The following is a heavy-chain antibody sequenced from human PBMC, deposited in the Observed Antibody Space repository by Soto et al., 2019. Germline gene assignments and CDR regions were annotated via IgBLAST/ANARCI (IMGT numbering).Heavy chain of an antibody. V-gene: IGHV3-21*01. CDR1: GFTFSSYS. CDR2: ISSSSSYI. J-gene: IGHJ2*01. Sequence: GGSLRLSCAASGFTFSSYSMNWVRQAPGKGLEWVSSISSSSSYIYYADSVKGRFTISRDNAKNSLYLQMNSLRAEDTAVYYCARDLLNFDWLLSVPNQRYFDLWGRGTRVTVSS. CDR3: ARDLLNFDWLLSVPNQRYFDL. D-gene: IGHD3-9*01.